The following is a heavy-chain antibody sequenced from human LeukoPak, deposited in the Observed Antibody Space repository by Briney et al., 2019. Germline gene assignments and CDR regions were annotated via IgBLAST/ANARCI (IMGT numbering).Heavy chain of an antibody. CDR3: ASRRFGELFSS. CDR1: GGSFSGFY. Sequence: SETLSLTCAVHGGSFSGFYWSWIWQPPGKGLEWIGEINHSGSTNYNPSLKSRVTISVDTSKNQFSLKLTSVTAADTAVYYCASRRFGELFSSWGQGTLVTVSS. CDR2: INHSGST. V-gene: IGHV4-34*01. D-gene: IGHD3-10*01. J-gene: IGHJ5*02.